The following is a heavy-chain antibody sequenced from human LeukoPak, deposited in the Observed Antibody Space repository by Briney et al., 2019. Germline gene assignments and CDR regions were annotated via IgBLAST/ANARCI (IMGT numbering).Heavy chain of an antibody. J-gene: IGHJ4*02. V-gene: IGHV3-66*01. D-gene: IGHD2-21*01. Sequence: GGSLRLSCAASGFTVSSNYMSWVRQAPGKELEWVSVIYSGGSTYYADSVKGRFTISRDNAKNSLYLQMNSLRAEDTAVYYCARSRGGGDWPSYWGQGTLVTVSS. CDR2: IYSGGST. CDR3: ARSRGGGDWPSY. CDR1: GFTVSSNY.